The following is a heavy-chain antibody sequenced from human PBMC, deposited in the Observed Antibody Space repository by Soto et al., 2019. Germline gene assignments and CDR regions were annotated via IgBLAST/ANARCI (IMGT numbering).Heavy chain of an antibody. Sequence: EVQLVESGGGLVQPGGSLRLSCAASGFTFSSYAMHWVRQAPGKGLEYVPAISSNGGSTYYANSVKGRFTISRDNSKNTLYLQMGSLRAEDMAVYYCARGPYYDFWSGFRSYYFDYWGQGTLVTVSS. CDR2: ISSNGGST. J-gene: IGHJ4*02. CDR3: ARGPYYDFWSGFRSYYFDY. D-gene: IGHD3-3*01. CDR1: GFTFSSYA. V-gene: IGHV3-64*01.